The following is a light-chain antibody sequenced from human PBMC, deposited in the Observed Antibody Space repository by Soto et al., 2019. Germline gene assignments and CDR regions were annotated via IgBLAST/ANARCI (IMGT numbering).Light chain of an antibody. CDR1: QGVTPAY. CDR2: GAS. CDR3: QQYGGSPLFT. J-gene: IGKJ3*01. V-gene: IGKV3-20*01. Sequence: EIVLTQSPGTLSLSPGDRATLSCRASQGVTPAYLAWYQHKPGQAPRLLIYGASHRATGIPDRFSGSGSGTDFTLTITRLEPEDFAVYSCQQYGGSPLFTFGPGTRVAFK.